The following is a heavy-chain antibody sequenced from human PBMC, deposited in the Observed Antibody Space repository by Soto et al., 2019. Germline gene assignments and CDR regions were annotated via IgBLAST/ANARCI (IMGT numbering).Heavy chain of an antibody. CDR1: GGSISSGGYY. J-gene: IGHJ4*02. CDR3: ARAGDVALRGFDY. V-gene: IGHV4-31*03. CDR2: IYYSGST. Sequence: PSETLSLTCTVSGGSISSGGYYWSWIRQHPGKGLEWIGYIYYSGSTYYNPSLKSRVTISVDTSKNQFSLKLSSVTAADTAVYYCARAGDVALRGFDYWGQGTLVTVSS. D-gene: IGHD5-12*01.